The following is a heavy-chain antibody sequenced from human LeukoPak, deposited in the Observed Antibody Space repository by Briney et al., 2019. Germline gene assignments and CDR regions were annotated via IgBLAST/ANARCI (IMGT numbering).Heavy chain of an antibody. D-gene: IGHD3-22*01. Sequence: KTSETLSLTCSVSGGSISSSSYSWGWIRQPPGKGLEWIGSIYYSGSTYYNPSLKSRVTISVDTSKNQFSLKLSSVTAADTAVYYCARQASDSGYLDYWGQGTLVTVSS. CDR3: ARQASDSGYLDY. CDR2: IYYSGST. CDR1: GGSISSSSYS. V-gene: IGHV4-39*01. J-gene: IGHJ4*02.